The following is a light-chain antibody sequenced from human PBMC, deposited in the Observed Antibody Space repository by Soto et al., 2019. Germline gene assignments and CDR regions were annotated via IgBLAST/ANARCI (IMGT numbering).Light chain of an antibody. Sequence: EIVLTQSPGTLSLSPGERATLSCRASQSVSTRSLAWYQQKPGQAPRLLISGASSRAADIPDRFSGSRSGAEFTLTINSLQSEDFAVYYCQPYNNWPLTFGGGTKVDIK. CDR2: GAS. CDR3: QPYNNWPLT. J-gene: IGKJ4*01. CDR1: QSVSTRS. V-gene: IGKV3-20*01.